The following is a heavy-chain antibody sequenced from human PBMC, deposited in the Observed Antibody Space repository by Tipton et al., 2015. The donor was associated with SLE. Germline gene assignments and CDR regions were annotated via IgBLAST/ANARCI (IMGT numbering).Heavy chain of an antibody. CDR3: ARFHVKSYYEFDC. CDR1: GGSLSGFLSNNY. Sequence: TLSLTCTVSGGSLSGFLSNNYWSWIRQSPGKGLDWIGYMYNNERTKYNLSLESRVTMSVETSKNQFTLRLTSVTAADTAVYYCARFHVKSYYEFDCWGQGTLVTVSS. J-gene: IGHJ4*02. V-gene: IGHV4-61*01. CDR2: MYNNERT. D-gene: IGHD3-10*01.